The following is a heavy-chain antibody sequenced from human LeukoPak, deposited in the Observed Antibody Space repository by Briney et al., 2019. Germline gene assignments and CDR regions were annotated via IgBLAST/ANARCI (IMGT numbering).Heavy chain of an antibody. CDR2: IYTSGST. V-gene: IGHV4-61*02. CDR1: GGSISSGSYY. J-gene: IGHJ6*03. CDR3: ARDDRLTTVALYYYYYMDV. D-gene: IGHD4-23*01. Sequence: SETLSLTCTVSGGSISSGSYYWSWIRQPAGKGLEWIGRIYTSGSTNYNPSLKSRVTISVDTSENQFSLKLSSVIAADTAVYYCARDDRLTTVALYYYYYMDVWGKGTTVTVSS.